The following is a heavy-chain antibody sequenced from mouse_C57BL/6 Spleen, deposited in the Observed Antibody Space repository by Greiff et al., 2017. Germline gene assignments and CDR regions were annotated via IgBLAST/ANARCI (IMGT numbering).Heavy chain of an antibody. V-gene: IGHV1-81*01. CDR1: GYTFTSYG. Sequence: VQLQQSGAELARPGASVKLSCKASGYTFTSYGISWVKQRTGKGLEWIGRIYPGDGDTNYNGKFKGKATLTADKSSSTAYMQLSSLTSEDSAVYFGARGVYYYGSSYDYWGQGTTLTVSS. CDR3: ARGVYYYGSSYDY. J-gene: IGHJ2*01. CDR2: IYPGDGDT. D-gene: IGHD1-1*01.